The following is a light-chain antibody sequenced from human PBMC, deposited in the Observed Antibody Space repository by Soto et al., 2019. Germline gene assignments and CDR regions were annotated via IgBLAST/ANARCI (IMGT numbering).Light chain of an antibody. J-gene: IGKJ2*01. CDR3: QQTFRPPYT. V-gene: IGKV1-39*01. Sequence: DIQMTQSLSSLSASVGDTVTITCRASQSISNSLSWYQQKPGKAPKFPIYVASTLQRGVPSRFSGRGSGTEFTLTISRLQPEDVATYYCQQTFRPPYTFGQGTKREIK. CDR1: QSISNS. CDR2: VAS.